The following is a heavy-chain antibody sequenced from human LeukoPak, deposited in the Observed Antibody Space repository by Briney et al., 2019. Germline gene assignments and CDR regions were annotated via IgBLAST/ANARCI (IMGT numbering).Heavy chain of an antibody. CDR1: GGSISTSSYY. D-gene: IGHD2/OR15-2a*01. Sequence: SETLSLTCIVSGGSISTSSYYWDWIRQPPGKGLEWIGTIYYTGSTHYNPSLKSRVTISVDTSKNQFSLKLSSVTAADTAVYYCARRFFGRAPRGYNWFDPWGQGTLVTVSS. CDR2: IYYTGST. CDR3: ARRFFGRAPRGYNWFDP. J-gene: IGHJ5*02. V-gene: IGHV4-39*07.